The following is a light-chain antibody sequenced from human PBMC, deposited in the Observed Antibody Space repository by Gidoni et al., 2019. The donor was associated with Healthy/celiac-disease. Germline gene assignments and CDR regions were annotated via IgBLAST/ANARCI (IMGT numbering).Light chain of an antibody. J-gene: IGKJ1*01. CDR1: QSLLHSNGYNY. Sequence: DIVRTQSPLSLPVTAGEPASISCRSSQSLLHSNGYNYLAWYLQKPGQSPQPLFYLGSNRASGVPDRFSGSGSGTDFTLKISRVEDEEVGVNYCMQALQTRTFGQXTKVEIK. V-gene: IGKV2-28*01. CDR3: MQALQTRT. CDR2: LGS.